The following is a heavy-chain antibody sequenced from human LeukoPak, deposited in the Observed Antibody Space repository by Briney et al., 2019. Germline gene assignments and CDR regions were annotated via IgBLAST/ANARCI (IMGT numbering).Heavy chain of an antibody. CDR1: GFIFSSYG. CDR2: IRYDGSDK. Sequence: GGSLRLSCAASGFIFSSYGMHWVRQAPGKGLEWVTFIRYDGSDKYYADSVNGRFTISRDNSKNTVYLQMNSLRAEDTAVYCSFDSWGHGTLVTVSS. V-gene: IGHV3-30*02. J-gene: IGHJ4*01. CDR3: FDS.